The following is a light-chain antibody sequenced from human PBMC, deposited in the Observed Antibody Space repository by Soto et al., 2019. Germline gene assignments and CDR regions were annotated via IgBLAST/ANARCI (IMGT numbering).Light chain of an antibody. V-gene: IGLV2-11*01. CDR2: DVN. J-gene: IGLJ2*01. CDR3: CSYAGSYSVL. CDR1: SSDVGGYNY. Sequence: QTVVTQPPSVSGAPGQRVTISCTGTSSDVGGYNYVSWYQQHPGKAPKLIIYDVNKRPSGVPDRFSGSKSGNTASLTISGLQAEDEADYFCCSYAGSYSVLFGGRTKVTVL.